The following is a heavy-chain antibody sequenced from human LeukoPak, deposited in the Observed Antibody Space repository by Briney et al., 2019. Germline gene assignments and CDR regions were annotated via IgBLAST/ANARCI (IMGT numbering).Heavy chain of an antibody. CDR2: ISSSSSYI. J-gene: IGHJ4*02. D-gene: IGHD3-9*01. V-gene: IGHV3-21*01. Sequence: GGSLRLSCAASGFTFSNAWMNWVRQAPGKGLEWVSSISSSSSYIYYADSVKGRFTISRDNAKKSLYLQMNSLRAEDTAVYYCARATTYDILTGFSDYWGQGTLVTVSS. CDR3: ARATTYDILTGFSDY. CDR1: GFTFSNAW.